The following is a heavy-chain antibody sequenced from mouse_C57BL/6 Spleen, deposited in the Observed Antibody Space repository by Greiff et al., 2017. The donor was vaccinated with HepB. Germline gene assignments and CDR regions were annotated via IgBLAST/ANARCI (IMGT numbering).Heavy chain of an antibody. V-gene: IGHV1-9*01. CDR3: ARRITTVVAPYFDY. Sequence: VQLQQSGAELMKPGASVKLSCKATGYTFTGYWIEWVKQRPGHGLEWIGEILPGRGSTNYNEKFKGKATFTADTSSNTAYMQLSSLTTEDSAIYYCARRITTVVAPYFDYWGQGTTLTVSS. D-gene: IGHD1-1*01. CDR2: ILPGRGST. J-gene: IGHJ2*01. CDR1: GYTFTGYW.